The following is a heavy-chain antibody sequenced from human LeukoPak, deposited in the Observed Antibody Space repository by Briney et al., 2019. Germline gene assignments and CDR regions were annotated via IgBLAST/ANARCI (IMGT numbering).Heavy chain of an antibody. V-gene: IGHV4-61*05. CDR2: IYYSGST. CDR3: ARGMVRGVGDY. J-gene: IGHJ4*02. CDR1: GGSISSSSYY. D-gene: IGHD3-10*01. Sequence: SETLSLTCTVSGGSISSSSYYWGWIRQPPGKGLEWIGYIYYSGSTNYNPSLKSRVAISVDTSKNQFSLKLSSVTAADTAVYYCARGMVRGVGDYWGQGTLVTVSS.